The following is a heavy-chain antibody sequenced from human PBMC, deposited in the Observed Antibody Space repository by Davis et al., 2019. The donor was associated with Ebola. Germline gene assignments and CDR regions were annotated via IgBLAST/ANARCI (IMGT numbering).Heavy chain of an antibody. CDR1: GGSISSSSYY. J-gene: IGHJ4*02. Sequence: SETLSLTCTVSGGSISSSSYYWSWIRQPPGKGLEWIGYIYYSGSTYYNPSLKSRVTISVDTSKNQFSLKLSSVTAADTAVYYCATGAYYGSGYYFDYWGQGTLVTVSS. CDR2: IYYSGST. V-gene: IGHV4-30-4*01. D-gene: IGHD3-10*01. CDR3: ATGAYYGSGYYFDY.